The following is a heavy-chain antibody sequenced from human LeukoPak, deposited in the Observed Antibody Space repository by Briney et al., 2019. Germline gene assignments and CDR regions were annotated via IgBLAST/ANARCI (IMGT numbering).Heavy chain of an antibody. J-gene: IGHJ4*02. CDR3: ARDLVGASYY. Sequence: GKSLRLSCAASGFIFGDYWMSWVRQAPGKGLEWVANIDRNGRERYYMDSVKGRFTISRDNARNSLFLEMNSLRADDTGVYYCARDLVGASYYWGQGTLVTVSS. D-gene: IGHD1-26*01. CDR1: GFIFGDYW. V-gene: IGHV3-7*01. CDR2: IDRNGRER.